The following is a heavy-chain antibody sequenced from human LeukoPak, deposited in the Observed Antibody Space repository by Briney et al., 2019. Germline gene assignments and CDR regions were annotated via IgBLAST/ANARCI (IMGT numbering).Heavy chain of an antibody. D-gene: IGHD3-10*01. Sequence: SETLSLTCIVSRGSISKYYWSWIRQSPGKGLEWIGYISYSGSTKYNPSFKSRVTMSVDTSKNQFSLKLTSVTAADTAVYYCARDRELGYWGQGTLVTVSS. CDR3: ARDRELGY. CDR2: ISYSGST. CDR1: RGSISKYY. V-gene: IGHV4-59*01. J-gene: IGHJ4*02.